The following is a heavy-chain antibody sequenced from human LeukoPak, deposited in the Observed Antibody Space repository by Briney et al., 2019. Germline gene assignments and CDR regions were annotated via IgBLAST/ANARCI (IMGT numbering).Heavy chain of an antibody. V-gene: IGHV3-23*01. J-gene: IGHJ4*02. Sequence: PGGSLRLSCAASGFTFSSYAMSWVRQDPGKGLEWVSAFSGSGGSTYYADSVKGRFTISRDNSKNTLYLQMNSLRAEDTAVYYCAKRHSSSWYFWGQGTLVTVSS. CDR1: GFTFSSYA. CDR2: FSGSGGST. CDR3: AKRHSSSWYF. D-gene: IGHD6-13*01.